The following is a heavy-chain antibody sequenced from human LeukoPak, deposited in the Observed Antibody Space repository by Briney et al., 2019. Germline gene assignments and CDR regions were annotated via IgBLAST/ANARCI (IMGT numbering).Heavy chain of an antibody. Sequence: GRSLRLSRAASGFTYSSYGMHWVRQAPGKGLEWVSVISYDGINKDYPDSVKGRFTISRDNSKNTLYLQMNSLRAEDTAVYYCAKIASGSSSWSGAEYFQYWGQGTLVTVSS. J-gene: IGHJ1*01. V-gene: IGHV3-30*18. D-gene: IGHD6-13*01. CDR1: GFTYSSYG. CDR3: AKIASGSSSWSGAEYFQY. CDR2: ISYDGINK.